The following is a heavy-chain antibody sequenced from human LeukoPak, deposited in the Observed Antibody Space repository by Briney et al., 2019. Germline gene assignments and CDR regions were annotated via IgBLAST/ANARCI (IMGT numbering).Heavy chain of an antibody. CDR2: IKQDGSAK. Sequence: SGGSLRLSCAASGFTFNRYWMSWVRQAPGKELQWVANIKQDGSAKYYVDSVKGRFTISRDNAKNTLYLQMNSLRAEDTAVYYCAAAGVNYHYYMDVWGKGTTVTVSS. V-gene: IGHV3-7*01. CDR3: AAAGVNYHYYMDV. CDR1: GFTFNRYW. D-gene: IGHD6-13*01. J-gene: IGHJ6*03.